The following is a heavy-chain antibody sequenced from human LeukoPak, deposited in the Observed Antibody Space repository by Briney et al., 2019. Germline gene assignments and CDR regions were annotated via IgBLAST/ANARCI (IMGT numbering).Heavy chain of an antibody. CDR1: GYTFTSYD. V-gene: IGHV1-8*01. J-gene: IGHJ6*02. CDR3: AGQPYCSSTSCRATYGMDV. CDR2: MNPNSGNT. Sequence: ASVKVSCKASGYTFTSYDIHWVRQATGQGLEWMGWMNPNSGNTGYAQKFQGRVTMTRNTSISTAYMELSSLRSEDTAVYYCAGQPYCSSTSCRATYGMDVWGQGTTVTVSS. D-gene: IGHD2-2*01.